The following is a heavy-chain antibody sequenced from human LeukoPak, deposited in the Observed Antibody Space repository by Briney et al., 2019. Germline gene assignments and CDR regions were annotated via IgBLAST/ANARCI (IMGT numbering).Heavy chain of an antibody. CDR1: GGTFSSYA. Sequence: SVKVSCEASGGTFSSYAISWVRQAPGQGLEWMGGMIPIFGTANYAQKFQGRVTITADESTSTAYMELSSLRSEDTAVYYCASRWFGELLLDYYYYYGMDVWGQGTTVTVSS. J-gene: IGHJ6*02. CDR3: ASRWFGELLLDYYYYYGMDV. CDR2: MIPIFGTA. D-gene: IGHD3-10*01. V-gene: IGHV1-69*13.